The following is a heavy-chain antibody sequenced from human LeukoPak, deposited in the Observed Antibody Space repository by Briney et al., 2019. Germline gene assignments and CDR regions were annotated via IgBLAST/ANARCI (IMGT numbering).Heavy chain of an antibody. CDR2: FYYSGST. Sequence: SETLSLTCTVTGGSFSTYYWSWIRQPPGKGLVWTGHFYYSGSTTYNPSLKSRVTFSVDTSRNQFSLKLTSVTAADTALYYCARGQGGNYYLNYFDYWGQGALVTVSS. CDR1: GGSFSTYY. V-gene: IGHV4-59*01. CDR3: ARGQGGNYYLNYFDY. J-gene: IGHJ4*02. D-gene: IGHD1-26*01.